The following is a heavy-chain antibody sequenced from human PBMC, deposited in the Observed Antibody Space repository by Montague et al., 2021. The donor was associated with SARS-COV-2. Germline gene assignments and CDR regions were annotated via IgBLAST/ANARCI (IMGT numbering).Heavy chain of an antibody. D-gene: IGHD3-10*01. V-gene: IGHV4-39*01. CDR1: GVSITTSSYY. Sequence: SETLSLTCTVSGVSITTSSYYWGWIRQPPGKGLEWIGSIFYSGSTDYNPSLKSRVTISVDTSTNQFSLKLSSVTAADTAVYYCACMIRAHVYYFDYWGQGTLVTVSS. CDR2: IFYSGST. J-gene: IGHJ4*02. CDR3: ACMIRAHVYYFDY.